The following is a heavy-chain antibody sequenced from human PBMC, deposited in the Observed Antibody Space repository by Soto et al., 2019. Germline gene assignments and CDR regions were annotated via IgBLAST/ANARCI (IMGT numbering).Heavy chain of an antibody. D-gene: IGHD3-9*01. CDR1: GVTFSSYA. CDR2: IIPIFGTA. V-gene: IGHV1-69*13. Sequence: ASVKVSCKASGVTFSSYAISWVRQAPGQGLEWMGGIIPIFGTANYAQKFQGRVTITADESTSTAYMELSSLRSEDTAVYYCARGTYYDILTGHLLTTYYYYYGMDVWGQGTTVTVSS. J-gene: IGHJ6*02. CDR3: ARGTYYDILTGHLLTTYYYYYGMDV.